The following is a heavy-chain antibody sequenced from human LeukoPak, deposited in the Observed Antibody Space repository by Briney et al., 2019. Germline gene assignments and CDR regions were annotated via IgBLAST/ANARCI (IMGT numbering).Heavy chain of an antibody. D-gene: IGHD6-13*01. V-gene: IGHV4-34*01. CDR2: INHSGST. J-gene: IGHJ4*02. CDR1: GGSFSGYY. CDR3: ARVGIAAAMGY. Sequence: SETLSLTCAVYGGSFSGYYWSWIRQPPGKGLEWIGEINHSGSTNYNPSLKSRVTISVDTSKNQFSLKLSSVTAADTAVYYCARVGIAAAMGYWGQGTLVTVSS.